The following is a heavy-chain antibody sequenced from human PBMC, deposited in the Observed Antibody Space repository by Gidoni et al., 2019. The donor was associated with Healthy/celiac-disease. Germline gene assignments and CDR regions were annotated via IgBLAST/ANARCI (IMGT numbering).Heavy chain of an antibody. D-gene: IGHD5-18*01. J-gene: IGHJ3*02. V-gene: IGHV4-59*01. CDR2: IYYSGST. CDR1: GGSISSYY. CDR3: AREKGGYGPAFDI. Sequence: QVQLQESGPGLVKPSATLSLTCTVSGGSISSYYWSWIRQPPGKGLEWIGYIYYSGSTNYNPSLKSRVTISVDTSKNQFSLKLSSVTAADTAVYYCAREKGGYGPAFDIWGQGTMVTVSS.